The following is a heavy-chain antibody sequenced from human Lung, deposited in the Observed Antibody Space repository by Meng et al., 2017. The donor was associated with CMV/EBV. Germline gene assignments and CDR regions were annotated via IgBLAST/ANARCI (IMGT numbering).Heavy chain of an antibody. CDR3: AGQYSTTYSFYFDY. J-gene: IGHJ4*02. CDR2: ITSDGNDK. Sequence: GGSXRLXCVVSGLTFSSYDIHWVRQAPGKGLEWVALITSDGNDKYYADSVKGRFTISRDNSKNTLYLQMHSLGGDDTAVYYCAGQYSTTYSFYFDYWGQGTXVT. CDR1: GLTFSSYD. V-gene: IGHV3-30*02. D-gene: IGHD2-2*01.